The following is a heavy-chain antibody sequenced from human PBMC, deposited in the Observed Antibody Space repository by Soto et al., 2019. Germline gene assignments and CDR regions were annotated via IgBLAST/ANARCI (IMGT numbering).Heavy chain of an antibody. V-gene: IGHV3-30*18. Sequence: GGSLRLSCAASGFTFSSYGMHWVRQAPGKGLEWVAVISYDGSNKYYADSVKGRFTISRDNSKNTLYLQMNSLRAEDTAVYYCAKGSRYSSSSTFDYWGQGTLVTVSS. CDR2: ISYDGSNK. D-gene: IGHD6-6*01. CDR1: GFTFSSYG. CDR3: AKGSRYSSSSTFDY. J-gene: IGHJ4*02.